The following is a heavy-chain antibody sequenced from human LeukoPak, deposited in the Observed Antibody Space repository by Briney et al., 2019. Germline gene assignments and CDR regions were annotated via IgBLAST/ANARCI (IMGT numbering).Heavy chain of an antibody. V-gene: IGHV4-59*12. D-gene: IGHD1-26*01. CDR1: GGSISSYY. J-gene: IGHJ6*02. CDR2: IYYSGST. CDR3: AREGGVRYSGSYYYYYGMDV. Sequence: SETLSLTCTVSGGSISSYYWSWIRQPPGKGLEWIGYIYYSGSTNYNPSLKSRVTISVDTSKNQFSLKLSSVTAADTAVYYCAREGGVRYSGSYYYYYGMDVWGQGTTVTVSS.